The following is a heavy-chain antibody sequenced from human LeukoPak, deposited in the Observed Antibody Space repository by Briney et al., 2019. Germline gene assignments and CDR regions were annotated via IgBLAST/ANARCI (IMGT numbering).Heavy chain of an antibody. D-gene: IGHD1-26*01. J-gene: IGHJ4*02. CDR3: ARRDGATGYFDY. CDR2: IYYSGST. Sequence: SETLSLTCTVSGGSISSSSYYWGWIRQPPGKGLEWIGSIYYSGSTYYNPSLKSRVTISVDTSKNQFPLKLSSVTAADTAVYYCARRDGATGYFDYWGQGTLVTVSS. V-gene: IGHV4-39*01. CDR1: GGSISSSSYY.